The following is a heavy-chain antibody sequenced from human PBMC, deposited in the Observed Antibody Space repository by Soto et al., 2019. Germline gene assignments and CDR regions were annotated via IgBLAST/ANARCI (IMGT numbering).Heavy chain of an antibody. V-gene: IGHV4-39*01. CDR2: IYYSGNT. D-gene: IGHD2-2*01. CDR3: ASGSVLVGEDAIRGDYYGMDV. J-gene: IGHJ6*02. CDR1: GGSVSTSSHY. Sequence: QLQLQESGPGLVRPSETLSLTCTVSGGSVSTSSHYWGWIRQPPGKGLEWIGSIYYSGNTYYNPSLKSRVTMSLDSSKDQFCLKLSSVTAADTGVYFCASGSVLVGEDAIRGDYYGMDVWGQGTTVTTSS.